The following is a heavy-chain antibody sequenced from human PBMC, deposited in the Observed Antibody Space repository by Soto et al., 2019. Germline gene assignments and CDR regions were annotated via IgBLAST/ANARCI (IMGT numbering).Heavy chain of an antibody. V-gene: IGHV4-59*01. CDR2: IYYSGSP. D-gene: IGHD5-12*01. CDR1: GGSISSYH. CDR3: ARNRDGYNPYCFDY. Sequence: PSETLSLTCTVSGGSISSYHWTWIRQPPGKGLEWIGYIYYSGSPNYNPSLKSRVSISVDTSKNQFSLKLSSVTAADTAVYYCARNRDGYNPYCFDYWGQGTLVTVSS. J-gene: IGHJ4*02.